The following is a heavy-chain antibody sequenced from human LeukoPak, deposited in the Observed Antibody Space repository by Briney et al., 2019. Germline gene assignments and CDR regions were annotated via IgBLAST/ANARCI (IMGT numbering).Heavy chain of an antibody. J-gene: IGHJ5*02. V-gene: IGHV3-30-3*01. D-gene: IGHD3-3*01. Sequence: PGGSLRLSCAASGFTFSSYAMHWVRQAPGKGLEWVAVISYDGSNKYYADSVKGRFTISRDNSKNTLYLQMNSLRAEDTAVYYCARDLAAYYDFWSGQYNWFDPWGQGTLVTVSS. CDR1: GFTFSSYA. CDR3: ARDLAAYYDFWSGQYNWFDP. CDR2: ISYDGSNK.